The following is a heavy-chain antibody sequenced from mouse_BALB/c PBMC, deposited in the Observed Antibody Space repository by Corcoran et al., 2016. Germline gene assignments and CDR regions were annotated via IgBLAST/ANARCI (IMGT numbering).Heavy chain of an antibody. CDR2: ISCYNGAT. J-gene: IGHJ1*01. CDR1: GYSFTGYY. CDR3: AREGFYYYGSSWYFDV. D-gene: IGHD1-1*01. V-gene: IGHV1S34*01. Sequence: LVKTGASVKISCKASGYSFTGYYMHWVKQCHGKSLEWIGYISCYNGATSYNQKFKGKATFTVDTSSSTAYMQFNSLTSEDSAVYYCAREGFYYYGSSWYFDVWGAGTTVTVSS.